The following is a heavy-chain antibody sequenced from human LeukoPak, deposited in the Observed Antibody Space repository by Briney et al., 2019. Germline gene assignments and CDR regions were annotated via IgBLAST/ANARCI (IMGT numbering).Heavy chain of an antibody. CDR1: GFTFDDYA. D-gene: IGHD3-10*01. Sequence: PGGSLRLSCAASGFTFDDYAMHWVRQAPGKGLEWVSLISGDGGSTYYADSEKGRFTISRDYSKNSLYLQMHSLRAEDTAVYYCAKDLDFCGSGSYYNGGPDYWGQGTRVSVSS. CDR3: AKDLDFCGSGSYYNGGPDY. J-gene: IGHJ4*02. CDR2: ISGDGGST. V-gene: IGHV3-43*02.